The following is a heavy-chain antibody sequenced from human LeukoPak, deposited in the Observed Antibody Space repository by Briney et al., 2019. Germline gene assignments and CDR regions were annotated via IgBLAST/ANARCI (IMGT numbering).Heavy chain of an antibody. D-gene: IGHD5-24*01. CDR2: IYYSGST. CDR1: GGSISSYY. Sequence: PSETLSLTCPVSGGSISSYYWSWIRQPPGKGLEWIGYIYYSGSTNYNPSLKSRVTISVDTSKNQFSLKLSSVTAADTAVYYCAREVGEDGYNSYYFDYWGQGTLVTVSS. J-gene: IGHJ4*02. V-gene: IGHV4-59*01. CDR3: AREVGEDGYNSYYFDY.